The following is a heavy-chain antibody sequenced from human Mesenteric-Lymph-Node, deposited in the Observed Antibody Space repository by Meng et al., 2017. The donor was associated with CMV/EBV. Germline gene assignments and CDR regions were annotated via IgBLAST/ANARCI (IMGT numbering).Heavy chain of an antibody. Sequence: LSCAASGFTFRGSAMSWVRQAPGKGLEWVAAITDNGGSTYYADSVKGRFTISRDNFKSTLYLQMNSLRAQDTAVYYCAREAVGEFDYWGQGTLVTVSS. V-gene: IGHV3-23*01. CDR3: AREAVGEFDY. CDR1: GFTFRGSA. D-gene: IGHD6-13*01. J-gene: IGHJ4*02. CDR2: ITDNGGST.